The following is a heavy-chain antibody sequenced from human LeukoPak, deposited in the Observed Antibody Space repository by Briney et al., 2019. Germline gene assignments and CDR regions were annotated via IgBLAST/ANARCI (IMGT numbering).Heavy chain of an antibody. CDR2: IYCSGST. CDR3: ARGSAYSYGPQFDP. D-gene: IGHD3-10*01. V-gene: IGHV4-30-2*01. J-gene: IGHJ5*02. CDR1: GGSLSSGGYS. Sequence: SQTLSLTRAVSGGSLSSGGYSRSSIRQPPGTGLECIGYIYCSGSTYNNPSLKCRVTISVDRSKNQFSLKLSSVTAADTAVYFCARGSAYSYGPQFDPLGQGTLVTVSS.